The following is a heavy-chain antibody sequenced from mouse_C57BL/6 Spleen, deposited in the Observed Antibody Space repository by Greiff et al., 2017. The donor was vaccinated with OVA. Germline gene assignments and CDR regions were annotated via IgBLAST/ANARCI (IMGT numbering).Heavy chain of an antibody. V-gene: IGHV1-62-2*01. Sequence: VQLQQSGAELVKPGASVKLSCKASGYTFTEYTIHWVKQRSGQGLEWIGWFYPGSGSIKYNEKFKDKATLTADKSSSTVYMELSRWTSEDSAVYFCARHEDRYYGSSHYAMDYWGQGTSVTVSS. CDR2: FYPGSGSI. D-gene: IGHD1-1*01. J-gene: IGHJ4*01. CDR3: ARHEDRYYGSSHYAMDY. CDR1: GYTFTEYT.